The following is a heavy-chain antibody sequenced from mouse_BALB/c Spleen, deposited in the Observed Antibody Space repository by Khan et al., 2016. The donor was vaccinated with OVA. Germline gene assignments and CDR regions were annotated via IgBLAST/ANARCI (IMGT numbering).Heavy chain of an antibody. D-gene: IGHD2-14*01. Sequence: QVQLKESGPGLVQPSQNLSVTCTVSGFSLNIYGLHWVRQSPGKGLEWLGVIWSDGRTDYNTAFISRLSINKDNSKNQVFFKMNSLQGDDTAIYYCARHSYRYDFTYWGQGTLVTVSA. CDR2: IWSDGRT. J-gene: IGHJ3*01. CDR3: ARHSYRYDFTY. V-gene: IGHV2-4-1*01. CDR1: GFSLNIYG.